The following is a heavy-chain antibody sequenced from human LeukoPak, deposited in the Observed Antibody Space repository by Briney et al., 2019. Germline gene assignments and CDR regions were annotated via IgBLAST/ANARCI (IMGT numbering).Heavy chain of an antibody. CDR1: GYTFTSYG. J-gene: IGHJ3*02. Sequence: ASVKVSCKASGYTFTSYGISWVRQAPGQGLEWMGWISAYNGNTNYAQKLQGRVTMTTDTSTSTAYMELRSLRSDDTAVYYCARDSADNDYGGLDAFDIWGQGTMVTVSS. V-gene: IGHV1-18*01. D-gene: IGHD4-23*01. CDR2: ISAYNGNT. CDR3: ARDSADNDYGGLDAFDI.